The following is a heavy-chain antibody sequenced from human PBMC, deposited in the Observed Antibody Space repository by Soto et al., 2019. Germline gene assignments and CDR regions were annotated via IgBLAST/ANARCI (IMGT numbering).Heavy chain of an antibody. J-gene: IGHJ4*02. CDR1: GFTFSSYG. Sequence: GGSLRLSCAASGFTFSSYGMHWVRQAPGKGLEWVAVIWYDGSNKYYADSVKGRFTISRDNSKNTLYLQMNSLRAEDTAVYYCARDHQLVPPSFDYWGQGTLVTVSS. D-gene: IGHD6-13*01. CDR3: ARDHQLVPPSFDY. CDR2: IWYDGSNK. V-gene: IGHV3-33*01.